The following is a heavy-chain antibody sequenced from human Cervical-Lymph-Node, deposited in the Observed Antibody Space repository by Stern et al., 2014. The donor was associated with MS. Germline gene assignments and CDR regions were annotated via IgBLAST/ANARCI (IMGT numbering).Heavy chain of an antibody. CDR2: IYTSGST. CDR1: GDSVSSGSHY. V-gene: IGHV4-61*02. Sequence: QVQLQESGPGLVKPSQTLSLTCTVSGDSVSSGSHYWSWVRQPAGKGLEWIGRIYTSGSTNYSPYLKRRVTISLDKSKNHSSLRLTSVTATDTAVYYCARLGIASRPYFYGMDVWGQGTTVIVSS. J-gene: IGHJ6*02. D-gene: IGHD6-6*01. CDR3: ARLGIASRPYFYGMDV.